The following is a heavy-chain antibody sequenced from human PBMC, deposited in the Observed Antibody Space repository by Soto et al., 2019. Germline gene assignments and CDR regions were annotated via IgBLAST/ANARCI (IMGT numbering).Heavy chain of an antibody. J-gene: IGHJ4*02. V-gene: IGHV3-23*01. CDR2: ISNSGAST. Sequence: GGSLRLSCAASGFTFSSYAMSWVRQAPGKGLDWVSTISNSGASTYYADSVKGRFTISRDNAKNTLYLQMNSLRAEDTAVYYCARGRAGNYFDYWGQGTPVTVSS. D-gene: IGHD6-13*01. CDR3: ARGRAGNYFDY. CDR1: GFTFSSYA.